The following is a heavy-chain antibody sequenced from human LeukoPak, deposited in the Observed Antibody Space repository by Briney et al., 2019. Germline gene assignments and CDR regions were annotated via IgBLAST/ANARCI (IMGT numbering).Heavy chain of an antibody. CDR1: GGSISSYY. CDR3: ARDSATVRGVIIRGWFDP. CDR2: IYTSGST. Sequence: SETLSLTCTVSGGSISSYYWSWIRQPAGKRLEWIGRIYTSGSTNYNPSLKSRVTMSVDTSKNQFSLKLSSVTAADTAVYYCARDSATVRGVIIRGWFDPWGQGTLVTVSS. V-gene: IGHV4-4*07. J-gene: IGHJ5*02. D-gene: IGHD3-10*01.